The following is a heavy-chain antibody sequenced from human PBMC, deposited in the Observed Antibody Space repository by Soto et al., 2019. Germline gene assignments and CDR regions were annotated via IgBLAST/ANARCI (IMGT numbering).Heavy chain of an antibody. CDR2: IRSSSNYI. J-gene: IGHJ4*02. Sequence: PGGSLRLSCAASGFAFSTYTMNWVRQAPGKGLEWVSSIRSSSNYIYDADSVKGRFTISRDNAKNSLYLQMNSLRAEDTAMYYCAAEEELLWFGEFPQKRGPLTTWGQGTLVTVSS. D-gene: IGHD3-10*01. CDR3: AAEEELLWFGEFPQKRGPLTT. V-gene: IGHV3-21*01. CDR1: GFAFSTYT.